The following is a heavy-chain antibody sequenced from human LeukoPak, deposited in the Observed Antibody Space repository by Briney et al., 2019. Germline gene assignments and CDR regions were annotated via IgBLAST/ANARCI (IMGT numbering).Heavy chain of an antibody. V-gene: IGHV4-59*12. CDR1: GGSISSYY. CDR2: IYYDGNT. D-gene: IGHD6-13*01. CDR3: ARDRQQLVRGDYFDY. J-gene: IGHJ4*02. Sequence: PSETLSLTCTVSGGSISSYYWSWIRQPPGKGLEWIGSIYYDGNTYYNPSLKSRVTISLDTSKNRFSLKLRSVTAADTAVYYCARDRQQLVRGDYFDYWGQGTLVTVSS.